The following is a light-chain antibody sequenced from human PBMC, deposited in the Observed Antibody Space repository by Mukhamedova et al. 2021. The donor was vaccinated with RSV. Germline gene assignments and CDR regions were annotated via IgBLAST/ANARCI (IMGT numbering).Light chain of an antibody. Sequence: TARITCGGNNIGSKSVHWYQQKPGQAPVLVIYYDSDRPSGIPERFSGSNSGNTATLTISRVEAGDEADYYCQVWDSSSDEVFGGG. J-gene: IGLJ2*01. CDR3: QVWDSSSDEV. CDR1: NIGSKS. V-gene: IGLV3-21*04. CDR2: YDS.